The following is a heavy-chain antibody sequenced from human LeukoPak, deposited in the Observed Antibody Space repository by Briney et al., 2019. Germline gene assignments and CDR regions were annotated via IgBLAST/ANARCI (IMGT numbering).Heavy chain of an antibody. D-gene: IGHD1-26*01. V-gene: IGHV4-38-2*02. CDR3: AREPQVNTVGSTIRHFDS. Sequence: SETLSHTPAISGYSISSGYDWGWIRQPPGKGLEWIGSIYHSGSTYYNPSLKSRVTISVDTSKNQFSLKLSSVTAADTALYYCAREPQVNTVGSTIRHFDSWGQGTLVTVSS. CDR1: GYSISSGYD. J-gene: IGHJ4*02. CDR2: IYHSGST.